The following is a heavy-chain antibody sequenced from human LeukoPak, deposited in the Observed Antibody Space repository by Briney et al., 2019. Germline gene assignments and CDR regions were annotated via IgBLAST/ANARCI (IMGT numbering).Heavy chain of an antibody. Sequence: PGGSLRLSCAASGFTFSSYAMSWVRQAPGKGLEWVSAISGSGGSTYYADSVKGRFTISRDNSKNTLYLQMNSLRAEDTAVYYCAREASHKRGYSGYEVYYYGTDVWGQGTTVTVSS. V-gene: IGHV3-23*01. CDR3: AREASHKRGYSGYEVYYYGTDV. D-gene: IGHD5-12*01. J-gene: IGHJ6*02. CDR1: GFTFSSYA. CDR2: ISGSGGST.